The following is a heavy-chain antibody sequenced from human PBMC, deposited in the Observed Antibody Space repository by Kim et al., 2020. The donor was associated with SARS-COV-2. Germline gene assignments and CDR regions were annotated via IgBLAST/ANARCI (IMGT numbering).Heavy chain of an antibody. J-gene: IGHJ4*02. CDR3: AKDVGWYGITPFDY. V-gene: IGHV3-30*18. CDR2: ISYDGSNK. Sequence: GGSLRLSCAASGFTFSSYGMHWVRQAPGKGLEWVAVISYDGSNKYYADSVKGRFTISRDNSKNTLYLQMNSLRAEDMAVYYCAKDVGWYGITPFDYWGQGTLVTVSS. D-gene: IGHD6-19*01. CDR1: GFTFSSYG.